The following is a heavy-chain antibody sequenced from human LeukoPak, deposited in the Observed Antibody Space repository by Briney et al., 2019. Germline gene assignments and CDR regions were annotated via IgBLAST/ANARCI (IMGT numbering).Heavy chain of an antibody. D-gene: IGHD1-26*01. CDR3: STRGGSFSIFDY. CDR1: GFTFSDSW. V-gene: IGHV3-15*01. CDR2: IKSKTGGRTT. Sequence: GGSLRLSCAASGFTFSDSWMSWVRQAPGKGLEWVCRIKSKTGGRTTEYAAPVKGRFTISKDDSKNTVYLQMNSLKTEDTAVYYCSTRGGSFSIFDYWGEGTLVTVSS. J-gene: IGHJ4*02.